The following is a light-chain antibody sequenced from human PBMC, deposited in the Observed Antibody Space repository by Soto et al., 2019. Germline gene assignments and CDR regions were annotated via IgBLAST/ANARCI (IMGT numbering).Light chain of an antibody. CDR2: GAS. CDR3: QQYGSSPYT. Sequence: EIVLTQSPATLSLSPGERATLSCRASQSVSSYLAWYQQKPGQAPRLLIFGASYRATGIPARFTGSGSGTDFTLTISSLEPEDFAVYYCQQYGSSPYTFGLGTKLEIK. J-gene: IGKJ2*01. CDR1: QSVSSY. V-gene: IGKV3-11*01.